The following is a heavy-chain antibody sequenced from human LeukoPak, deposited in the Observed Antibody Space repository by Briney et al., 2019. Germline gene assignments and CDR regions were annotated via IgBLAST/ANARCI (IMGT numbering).Heavy chain of an antibody. J-gene: IGHJ4*02. CDR3: ARGWASSWYYFDF. CDR2: TYDSGSS. CDR1: GGSMRNYY. Sequence: SETLSLTCAVSGGSMRNYYWSWIRQPPGKGLEWIGYTYDSGSSSYNPSLRSRVSISIDTSKNQFSLNLSSVAAADTAVYYCARGWASSWYYFDFWGQGTLVTVSS. V-gene: IGHV4-59*01. D-gene: IGHD2-2*01.